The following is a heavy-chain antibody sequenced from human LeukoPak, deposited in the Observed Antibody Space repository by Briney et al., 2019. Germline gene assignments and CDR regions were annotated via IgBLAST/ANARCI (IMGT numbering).Heavy chain of an antibody. J-gene: IGHJ4*02. CDR2: INHTGST. V-gene: IGHV4-34*01. CDR1: GGSFSGYY. D-gene: IGHD6-13*01. CDR3: ARGTMEWQQLGSSFDY. Sequence: SETLSLTCAVYGGSFSGYYWSWIRQPPGKGLEWIGEINHTGSTNYNPSLKSRVLISLDTSKNQFSLKLSSVTAADTAVYYCARGTMEWQQLGSSFDYWGQGTLVTVSS.